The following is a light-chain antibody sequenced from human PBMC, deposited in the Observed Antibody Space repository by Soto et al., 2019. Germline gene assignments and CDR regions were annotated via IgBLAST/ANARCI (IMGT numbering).Light chain of an antibody. CDR1: QGISSD. Sequence: ALQLTQSPSSLSASVGDRVTITCRASQGISSDLAWYQQKPGKPPKLLIYDASSLESGIPSRFSGSGSGTDFTLTISSLQAEDFATYYCQQFNSYPITFGQGTRLEIK. CDR2: DAS. J-gene: IGKJ5*01. CDR3: QQFNSYPIT. V-gene: IGKV1-13*02.